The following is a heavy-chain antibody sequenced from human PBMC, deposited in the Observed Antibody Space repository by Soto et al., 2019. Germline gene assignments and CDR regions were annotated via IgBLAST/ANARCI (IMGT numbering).Heavy chain of an antibody. CDR2: ISGYNGNT. V-gene: IGHV1-18*01. D-gene: IGHD2-2*01. CDR1: GYPFTSYG. CDR3: ARGIIVVAPYYYMDV. J-gene: IGHJ6*03. Sequence: ASVKVSCKASGYPFTSYGVSWVRQAPGQGLEWMGWISGYNGNTQYAQKFQGRVTVTTDTATSTAYMELRSLRPDDTAVYYCARGIIVVAPYYYMDVWGNGTTVTVSS.